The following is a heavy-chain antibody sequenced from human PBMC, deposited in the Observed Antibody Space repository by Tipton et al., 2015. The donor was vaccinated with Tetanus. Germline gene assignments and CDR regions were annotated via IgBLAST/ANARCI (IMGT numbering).Heavy chain of an antibody. D-gene: IGHD3-22*01. CDR1: GEALGSDGYS. CDR3: ASYIYYYDNTGYYYYFDY. CDR2: IYHSGTA. Sequence: GEALGSDGYSWGWIRQPPGKGLEYIGYIYHSGTASYNPSLKSRVTLSVDRSKNQFSLRLTSVTAADTAVNYCASYIYYYDNTGYYYYFDYWGQGTLVTVTS. V-gene: IGHV4-30-2*01. J-gene: IGHJ4*02.